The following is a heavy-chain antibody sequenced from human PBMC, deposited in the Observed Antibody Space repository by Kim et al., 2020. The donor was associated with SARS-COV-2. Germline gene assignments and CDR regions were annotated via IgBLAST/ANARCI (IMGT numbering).Heavy chain of an antibody. CDR2: IYYSGST. CDR3: AGTTLRSDFDY. J-gene: IGHJ4*02. V-gene: IGHV4-59*08. CDR1: GGSISSYY. D-gene: IGHD4-17*01. Sequence: SETLSLTCTVSGGSISSYYWSWIRQPPGKGLEWIGYIYYSGSTNYNPSLKSRVTISVDTSKNQFSLKLSSVTAADTAVYYCAGTTLRSDFDYWGQGTLVT.